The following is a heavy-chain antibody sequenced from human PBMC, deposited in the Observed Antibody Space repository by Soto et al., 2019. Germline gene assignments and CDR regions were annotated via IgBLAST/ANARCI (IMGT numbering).Heavy chain of an antibody. CDR1: GGSIRSGGYY. CDR3: ARASLGYCSSTSCRSNWFDP. D-gene: IGHD2-2*01. J-gene: IGHJ5*02. V-gene: IGHV4-31*03. CDR2: IYYTGST. Sequence: PSETLSLTCTVSGGSIRSGGYYWTWICQHPGKGLEWIGYIYYTGSTYYNPSLKSRVTISVDTSKNQFSLKLSSVTAADTAVYYCARASLGYCSSTSCRSNWFDPWGQGTLVTVSS.